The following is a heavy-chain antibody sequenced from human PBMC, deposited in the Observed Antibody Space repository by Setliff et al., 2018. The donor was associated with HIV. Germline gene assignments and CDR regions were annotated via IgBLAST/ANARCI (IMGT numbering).Heavy chain of an antibody. CDR1: GLTFSRYG. V-gene: IGHV3-30*02. Sequence: GSLRLSCAVSGLTFSRYGFHWVRQVPGKGLDWVTFIQYDESNKYYGDSVRGRFTISRDNSKNTLYLQMNSLRSEDTAEYFCAKSFNSGPTNWNIDVWGTGTTVTVSS. CDR2: IQYDESNK. CDR3: AKSFNSGPTNWNIDV. D-gene: IGHD1-20*01. J-gene: IGHJ6*03.